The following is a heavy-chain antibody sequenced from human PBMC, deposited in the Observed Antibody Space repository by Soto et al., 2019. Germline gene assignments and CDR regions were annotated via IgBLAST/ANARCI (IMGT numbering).Heavy chain of an antibody. CDR2: ISYDGSNK. CDR1: GFTFSSYA. D-gene: IGHD1-26*01. J-gene: IGHJ6*02. CDR3: TRDAGGNYDYGMDV. V-gene: IGHV3-30-3*01. Sequence: QVQLVESGGGVVQPGRSLRLSCAASGFTFSSYAMHWVRQAPGKGLEWVAVISYDGSNKYYADSVKGRFTISRDNSKNTLYLQMNTLRAEDTAVYYCTRDAGGNYDYGMDVWGQGTTVTVSS.